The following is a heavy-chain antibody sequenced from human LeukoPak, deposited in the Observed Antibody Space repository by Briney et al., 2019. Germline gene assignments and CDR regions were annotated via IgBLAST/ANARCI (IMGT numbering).Heavy chain of an antibody. CDR1: GYTFTNFR. V-gene: IGHV1-18*01. CDR3: ARDYSSGWGNYYDSSGYPNDY. J-gene: IGHJ4*02. Sequence: ASVKVSCKTSGYTFTNFRIHWVRQAPGQGFEWMGWISPSNGYTEYEQKLQGRLTMTTDTSTTTAHMELRSLTFDDTAIYYCARDYSSGWGNYYDSSGYPNDYWGQGTLVTVSS. D-gene: IGHD3-22*01. CDR2: ISPSNGYT.